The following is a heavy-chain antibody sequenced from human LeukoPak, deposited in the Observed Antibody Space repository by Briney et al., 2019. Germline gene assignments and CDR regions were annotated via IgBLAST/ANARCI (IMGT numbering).Heavy chain of an antibody. Sequence: SETLSLTCTVSSGSISSGSYYWGWIRQPPGKGLEWIGSIYYSGSTYYNPSLKSRVTISVDTSKNQFSLKLSSVTAADTAVYYCARGQALAVAASYWGQGTLVTVSS. CDR3: ARGQALAVAASY. CDR2: IYYSGST. J-gene: IGHJ4*02. D-gene: IGHD6-19*01. V-gene: IGHV4-39*07. CDR1: SGSISSGSYY.